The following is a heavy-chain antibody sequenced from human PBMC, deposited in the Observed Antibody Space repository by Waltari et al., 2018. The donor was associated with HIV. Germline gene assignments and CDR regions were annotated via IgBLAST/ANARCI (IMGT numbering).Heavy chain of an antibody. CDR3: AKDSNYDSSGPIDY. D-gene: IGHD3-22*01. V-gene: IGHV3-23*01. CDR2: LSGSGAST. CDR1: GFTFSSYA. J-gene: IGHJ4*02. Sequence: EVQLLESGGGLVQPGGSLILSCAASGFTFSSYAMSWVRQAPGKGLEWVSALSGSGASTYYADSVKGRFTISRDNSKNTLYLQMNRLRADDTAVYYCAKDSNYDSSGPIDYWGQGTLVTVSS.